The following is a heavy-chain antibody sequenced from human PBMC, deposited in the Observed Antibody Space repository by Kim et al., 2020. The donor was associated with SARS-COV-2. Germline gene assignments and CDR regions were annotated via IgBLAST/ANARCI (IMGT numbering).Heavy chain of an antibody. CDR3: ARVGSSSWYFDY. D-gene: IGHD6-13*01. V-gene: IGHV3-7*01. CDR2: K. J-gene: IGHJ4*02. Sequence: KYYVDSAKGRFTISRDNANNSLYLQMNSLRAEDTAVYYCARVGSSSWYFDYWGQGTLVTVSS.